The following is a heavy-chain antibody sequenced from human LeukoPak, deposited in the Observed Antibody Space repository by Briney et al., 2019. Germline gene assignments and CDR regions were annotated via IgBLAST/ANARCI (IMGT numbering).Heavy chain of an antibody. D-gene: IGHD3-10*01. J-gene: IGHJ4*02. CDR3: AKMAWIGELFDY. CDR2: ISYDGSNT. Sequence: PGGSLRLSCAASGFTFSSYGMHWVRQAPGKGLEWVAVISYDGSNTYYADSVKGRCTISRDNSKNTLYLQMNSLRVEDTAVYYCAKMAWIGELFDYWGQGTLVTVSS. CDR1: GFTFSSYG. V-gene: IGHV3-30*18.